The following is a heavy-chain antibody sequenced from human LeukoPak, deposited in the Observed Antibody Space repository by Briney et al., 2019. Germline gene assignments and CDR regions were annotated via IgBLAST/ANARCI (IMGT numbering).Heavy chain of an antibody. D-gene: IGHD3-9*01. CDR3: AKANQAVYYDILTGYPGHWYFDL. CDR2: ISWNSGSI. Sequence: PGGSLRLSCAASGFTFDDYAMHWVRQAPGKGLEWVSGISWNSGSIGYADSVKGRFTISRDNAKNSLYLQMNSLRAEDTALYYCAKANQAVYYDILTGYPGHWYFDLWGRGTLVTVSS. J-gene: IGHJ2*01. CDR1: GFTFDDYA. V-gene: IGHV3-9*01.